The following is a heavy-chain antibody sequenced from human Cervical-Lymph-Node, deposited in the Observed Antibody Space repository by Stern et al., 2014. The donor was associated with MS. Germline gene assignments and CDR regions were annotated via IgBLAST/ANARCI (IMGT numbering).Heavy chain of an antibody. V-gene: IGHV1-69*01. J-gene: IGHJ3*02. CDR1: GDTFSSST. CDR3: ARERRRADNIMVVTPDAFDI. CDR2: IIPVFGTS. Sequence: QMQLVQSGAEVKKPGSSVKVSCKASGDTFSSSTFNWVRQAPGQGLEWMGVIIPVFGTSKDAQKFQGRVSITADEDTNTVYMELTSLTSDDTAVYYCARERRRADNIMVVTPDAFDIWGHGTTVTVSS. D-gene: IGHD2-21*02.